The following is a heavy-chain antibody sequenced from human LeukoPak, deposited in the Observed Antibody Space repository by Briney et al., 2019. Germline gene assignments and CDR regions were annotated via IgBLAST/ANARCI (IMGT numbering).Heavy chain of an antibody. Sequence: ASVKVSCKASGYTFTGYYMHWVRQAPGQGLEWMGWINPNSGGTNYAQKFQGRVTMTRDTSISTAYMELSRLRSDDTPVYYCARDTGYCGGDCYTNYYYYYMDVWGKGTTVTVSS. CDR1: GYTFTGYY. CDR3: ARDTGYCGGDCYTNYYYYYMDV. CDR2: INPNSGGT. V-gene: IGHV1-2*02. J-gene: IGHJ6*03. D-gene: IGHD2-21*02.